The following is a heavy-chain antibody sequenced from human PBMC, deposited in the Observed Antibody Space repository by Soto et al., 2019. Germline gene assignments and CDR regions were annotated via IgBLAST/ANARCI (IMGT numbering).Heavy chain of an antibody. Sequence: SETLSLTCTVSGGSISGYYWSWIRQPPGRGPEWIAYMYYSGSTNYNPSLKSRVTISVDTSKNQFSLKLSSVTAADTAVYYCARQTAAGTARLDYWGQGTLVTVSS. CDR1: GGSISGYY. CDR2: MYYSGST. D-gene: IGHD6-13*01. V-gene: IGHV4-59*08. J-gene: IGHJ4*02. CDR3: ARQTAAGTARLDY.